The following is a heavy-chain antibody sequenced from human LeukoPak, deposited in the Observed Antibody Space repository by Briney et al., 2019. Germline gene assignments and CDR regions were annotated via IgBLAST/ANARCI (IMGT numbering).Heavy chain of an antibody. CDR2: ISSSGSTI. CDR1: GFTFSSYE. D-gene: IGHD3-10*02. CDR3: AELGITMIGGV. Sequence: GGSLRLTCAASGFTFSSYEMNWVCQAPGKGLEWVSYISSSGSTIYYADSVKGRFTISRDNAKNSLYLQMNSLRAEDTAVYYCAELGITMIGGVWGKGTTVTISS. J-gene: IGHJ6*04. V-gene: IGHV3-48*03.